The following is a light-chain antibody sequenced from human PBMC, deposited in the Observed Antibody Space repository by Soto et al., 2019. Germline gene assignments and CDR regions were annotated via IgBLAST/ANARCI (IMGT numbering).Light chain of an antibody. J-gene: IGKJ2*01. V-gene: IGKV3-20*01. Sequence: EVVLTQSPGTLSLSPGERATLSCRASETVTSDYLAWYQQKPGQAPRLLFYGASRRAAGIPDRFSGSGSGTDFTLIIGRLEPEDFATYYCQQLNSHPRTFGQGTKLEIK. CDR1: ETVTSDY. CDR3: QQLNSHPRT. CDR2: GAS.